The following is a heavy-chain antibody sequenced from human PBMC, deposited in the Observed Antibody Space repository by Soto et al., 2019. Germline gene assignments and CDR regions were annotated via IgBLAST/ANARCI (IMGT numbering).Heavy chain of an antibody. CDR3: VKDRFGGTSGYFDS. V-gene: IGHV3-64D*08. CDR1: GFTFSSYA. D-gene: IGHD2-15*01. Sequence: EVQVVEAGGGLVQPGGSLRLSCSASGFTFSSYALHWVRQAPGKVLEYVAGISSNGGSIFYADSVKGRFTISRDNSKNIVYLQMTGLRVDDTATYSCVKDRFGGTSGYFDSWGQGTLVTVSS. J-gene: IGHJ4*02. CDR2: ISSNGGSI.